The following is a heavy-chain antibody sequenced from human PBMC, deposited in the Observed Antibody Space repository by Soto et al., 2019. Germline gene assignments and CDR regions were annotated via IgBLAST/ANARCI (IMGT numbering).Heavy chain of an antibody. Sequence: SSETLSLTCAVSGGSISSGGYSWSWIRQPPGKGLEWIGYIYHSGSTYYNPSLKSRVTISVDRSKNQFSLKLSSVTAADTAVYYCAASEVMTTLFDYWGQGTLVTVSS. CDR3: AASEVMTTLFDY. CDR2: IYHSGST. CDR1: GGSISSGGYS. D-gene: IGHD4-4*01. V-gene: IGHV4-30-2*01. J-gene: IGHJ4*02.